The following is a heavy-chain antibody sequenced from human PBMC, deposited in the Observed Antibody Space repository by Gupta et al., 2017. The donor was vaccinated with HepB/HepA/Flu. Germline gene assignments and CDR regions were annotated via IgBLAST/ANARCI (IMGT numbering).Heavy chain of an antibody. D-gene: IGHD2/OR15-2a*01. Sequence: EVQLVESGGGLVQPGGSLRLSCAGSGFTFSSHWMNWVRQAPGKGLEWVANIRQDGSEKKYVDSVKGRFTISRDNGKESVYLQMNSLRAEDTAMYYCARGSGSTTRALDIWGQGTMVTVSS. V-gene: IGHV3-7*01. CDR2: IRQDGSEK. CDR3: ARGSGSTTRALDI. J-gene: IGHJ3*02. CDR1: GFTFSSHW.